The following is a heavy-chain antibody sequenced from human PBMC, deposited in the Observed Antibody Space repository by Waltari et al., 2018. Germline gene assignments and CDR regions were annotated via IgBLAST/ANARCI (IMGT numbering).Heavy chain of an antibody. V-gene: IGHV5-51*01. Sequence: EVQLVQSGAEVKKPGEYLKISCKGSGYSFTSYWIGWVRQMPGKGLEWMGIIYPGDSDTRYSPSFQGQVTISADKSISTAYLQWSSLKASDTAMYYCARLRLGYCSGGSCYSGNGDNWFDPWGQGTLVTVSS. CDR3: ARLRLGYCSGGSCYSGNGDNWFDP. CDR2: IYPGDSDT. CDR1: GYSFTSYW. D-gene: IGHD2-15*01. J-gene: IGHJ5*02.